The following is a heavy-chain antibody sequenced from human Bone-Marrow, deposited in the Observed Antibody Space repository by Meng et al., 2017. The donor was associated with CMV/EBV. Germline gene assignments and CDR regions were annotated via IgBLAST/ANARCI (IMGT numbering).Heavy chain of an antibody. Sequence: GDTFTGYDMHWGRQAPGQGLEWMGWINPNSGGTNYAQKFQGRVTMTRDTSISTAYMELSRLRSDDTAVYYCASQFGYCSGGSCYYLYWGQGTLVTVSS. CDR1: GDTFTGYD. CDR3: ASQFGYCSGGSCYYLY. J-gene: IGHJ4*02. D-gene: IGHD2-15*01. V-gene: IGHV1-2*02. CDR2: INPNSGGT.